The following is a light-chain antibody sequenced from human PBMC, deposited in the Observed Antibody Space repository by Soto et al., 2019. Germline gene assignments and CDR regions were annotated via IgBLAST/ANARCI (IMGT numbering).Light chain of an antibody. CDR1: SSDVGGYNY. Sequence: QSVLTQPRSVSGSPGQSVTISCTGTSSDVGGYNYVSWYQQHPGKAPKLMIYDVTKRPSGVPDRFSGSKSGNTASLTISGLQAEDEADYYCCSYADSNTWVFGGGTKLTVL. CDR2: DVT. J-gene: IGLJ3*02. CDR3: CSYADSNTWV. V-gene: IGLV2-11*01.